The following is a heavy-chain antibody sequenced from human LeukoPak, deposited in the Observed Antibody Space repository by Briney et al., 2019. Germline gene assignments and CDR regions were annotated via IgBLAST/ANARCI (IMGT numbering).Heavy chain of an antibody. CDR2: IKDDGREK. J-gene: IGHJ5*02. D-gene: IGHD3-16*01. V-gene: IGHV3-7*01. Sequence: GGSLRLSCAACTFPFSRYWMSWVRQAPGKGLEWVATIKDDGREKHYVDSVSRRFTISRDNAKNSLYLQMNSLRAEDTAVYYCARRGTYQNWFDPWGQGTLVTVSS. CDR1: TFPFSRYW. CDR3: ARRGTYQNWFDP.